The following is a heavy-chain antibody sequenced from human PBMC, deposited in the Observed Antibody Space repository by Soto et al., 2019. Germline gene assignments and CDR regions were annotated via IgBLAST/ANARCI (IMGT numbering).Heavy chain of an antibody. CDR1: GYTFTDHY. CDR2: INPHNGGT. V-gene: IGHV1-2*06. J-gene: IGHJ4*02. CDR3: ARESAGDTSITGYALGDCDY. Sequence: QVQLLQSGAALKKPGASVRVSCKSSGYTFTDHYIHWVRQAPGQGLEWMGRINPHNGGTAYEANYRGRVTMTRDTSGSTAFLDLTRMTPNDTAIYYCARESAGDTSITGYALGDCDYWGQGTLVNVSS. D-gene: IGHD1-26*01.